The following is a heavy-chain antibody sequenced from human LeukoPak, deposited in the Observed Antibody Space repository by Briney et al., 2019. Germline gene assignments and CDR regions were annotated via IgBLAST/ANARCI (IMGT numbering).Heavy chain of an antibody. CDR1: GYSFTSYW. D-gene: IGHD3-10*01. CDR3: ARQTYGSGSYFYMDV. V-gene: IGHV5-51*01. Sequence: GESLKISCKGSGYSFTSYWIGWVRQMPGKGLEWMGIIYPGDSDTRYSPSFQGQVTISADKSISTAYLQWSSLKASDTAMYYCARQTYGSGSYFYMDVWGKGTTVTISS. CDR2: IYPGDSDT. J-gene: IGHJ6*03.